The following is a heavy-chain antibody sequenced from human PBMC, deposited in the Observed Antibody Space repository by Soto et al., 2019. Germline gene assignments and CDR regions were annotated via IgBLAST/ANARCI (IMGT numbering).Heavy chain of an antibody. Sequence: SETLSLTCTVSGDSISSSSYYWGWVRQPPGKGLEWIGTIYYSGVTSYNSSLKSRVSISVDTSKNQFSLKLSSVTAADTAMFYCATQGFYRMGVWGRGTTVTVSS. J-gene: IGHJ6*02. V-gene: IGHV4-39*01. CDR3: ATQGFYRMGV. CDR2: IYYSGVT. CDR1: GDSISSSSYY.